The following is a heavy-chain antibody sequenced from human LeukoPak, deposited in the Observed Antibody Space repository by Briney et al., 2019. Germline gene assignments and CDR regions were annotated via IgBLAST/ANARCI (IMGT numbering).Heavy chain of an antibody. CDR1: GGSISSSSYH. CDR2: IYYSGST. V-gene: IGHV4-39*07. Sequence: SETLSLTCTVSGGSISSSSYHWGWIRQPPGKGLEWIGTIYYSGSTYYSPSLKSRVTISVDRSKNQFSLKLSSVTAADTAVYYCAGEGSGSFYYYYFYMDVWGKGTTVTISS. CDR3: AGEGSGSFYYYYFYMDV. J-gene: IGHJ6*03. D-gene: IGHD3-10*01.